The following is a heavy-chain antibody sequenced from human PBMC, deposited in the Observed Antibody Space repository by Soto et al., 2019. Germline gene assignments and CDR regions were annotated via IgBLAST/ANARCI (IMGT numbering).Heavy chain of an antibody. J-gene: IGHJ3*02. CDR3: AXDTPYYYDSRGWAAFDI. CDR1: GYTFTSYG. D-gene: IGHD3-22*01. Sequence: ASVKVSCKASGYTFTSYGISWVRQAPGQGLEWMGWISAYNGNTNYAQKLQGRVTMTTDTSTSTAYMELRSLRSDDTAVYYCAXDTPYYYDSRGWAAFDIWGQGTMVTVSS. V-gene: IGHV1-18*04. CDR2: ISAYNGNT.